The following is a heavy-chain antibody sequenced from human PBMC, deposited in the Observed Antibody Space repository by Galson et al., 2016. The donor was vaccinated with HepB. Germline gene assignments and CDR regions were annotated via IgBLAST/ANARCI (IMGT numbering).Heavy chain of an antibody. Sequence: QSGAEVKKPGESLKISCKASEYSFANCWIAWVRQMPGKGLEWMGSIYPGDSDTRYSPSFQGQVTISADKSTNTAYLQWTSLKASDTAIYYCARDSGRFYDDYWGQGILVTVSS. D-gene: IGHD1-26*01. CDR2: IYPGDSDT. J-gene: IGHJ4*02. V-gene: IGHV5-51*01. CDR1: EYSFANCW. CDR3: ARDSGRFYDDY.